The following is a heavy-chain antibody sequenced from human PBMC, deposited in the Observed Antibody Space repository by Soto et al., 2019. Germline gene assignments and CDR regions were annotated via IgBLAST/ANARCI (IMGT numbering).Heavy chain of an antibody. D-gene: IGHD6-13*01. CDR1: GFTFSSYA. CDR2: ISGSGGST. CDR3: AKGRAAGISGWFDP. J-gene: IGHJ5*02. Sequence: EVQLLESGGGLVQPGGSLRLSCAASGFTFSSYAMSWVRQAPGKGLEWVSAISGSGGSTYYADSVKGRFTISRDNXXNTLYLQMNRLRAEDTAVYYCAKGRAAGISGWFDPWGQGTLVTVSS. V-gene: IGHV3-23*01.